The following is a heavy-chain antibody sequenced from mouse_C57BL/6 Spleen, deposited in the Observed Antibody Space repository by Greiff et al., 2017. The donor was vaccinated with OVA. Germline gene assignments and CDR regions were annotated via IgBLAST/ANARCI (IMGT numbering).Heavy chain of an antibody. CDR3: ARITTVLYYAMDY. D-gene: IGHD1-1*01. Sequence: QVQLQQPGAELVRPGSSVKLSCKASGYTFTSYWMHWVKQRPIQGLEWIGNIDPSDSETHYNQKFKDKATLTVDKSSSTAYMQLSSLTSEDSAVYYCARITTVLYYAMDYWGQGTSVTVSS. V-gene: IGHV1-52*01. CDR1: GYTFTSYW. CDR2: IDPSDSET. J-gene: IGHJ4*01.